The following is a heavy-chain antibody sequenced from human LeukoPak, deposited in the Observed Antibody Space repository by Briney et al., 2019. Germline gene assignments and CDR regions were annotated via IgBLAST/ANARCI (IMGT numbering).Heavy chain of an antibody. D-gene: IGHD6-13*01. CDR1: GFTFGYYA. V-gene: IGHV3-9*01. CDR3: AKDGIAAADEGRYFDY. CDR2: ISWNSGSI. J-gene: IGHJ4*02. Sequence: PGGSLILSCSAPGFTFGYYAMHRVRQAPGKGLEWVYGISWNSGSIGYADYVKGRFTITRDNAKNSLYLQMNSLRAEDTALYYCAKDGIAAADEGRYFDYWGQGTLVTVSS.